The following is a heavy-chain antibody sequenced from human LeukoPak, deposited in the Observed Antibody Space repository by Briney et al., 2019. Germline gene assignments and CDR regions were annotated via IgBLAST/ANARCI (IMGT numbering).Heavy chain of an antibody. Sequence: GGSLRLSCAASGFTFNSYWMSWVRQAPGKGLEWVANINQQGSENYYLDSVKGRFTISGDNAENSLYLQMSSLRGEDTAVYSCARVGFCSDSSCHAAGWYFDLWGRGTLVTVSS. D-gene: IGHD2-15*01. CDR3: ARVGFCSDSSCHAAGWYFDL. J-gene: IGHJ2*01. V-gene: IGHV3-7*01. CDR1: GFTFNSYW. CDR2: INQQGSEN.